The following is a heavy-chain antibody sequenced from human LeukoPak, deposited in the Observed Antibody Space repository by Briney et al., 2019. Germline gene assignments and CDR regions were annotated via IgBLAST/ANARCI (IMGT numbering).Heavy chain of an antibody. Sequence: GGSLRLSCAASGFTFSSYSMNWVRQAPGKGLEWVSSISSSSSYIYYADSVKGRFTISRDNAKNSLYLQMNSLRAGDTAVYYCARGGWYLEPWFYWGQGTLVTVSS. CDR2: ISSSSSYI. V-gene: IGHV3-21*01. CDR3: ARGGWYLEPWFY. J-gene: IGHJ4*02. CDR1: GFTFSSYS. D-gene: IGHD6-19*01.